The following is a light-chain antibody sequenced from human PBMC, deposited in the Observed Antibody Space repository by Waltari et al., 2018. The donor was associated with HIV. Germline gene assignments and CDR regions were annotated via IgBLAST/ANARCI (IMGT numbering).Light chain of an antibody. Sequence: QSALTQPRSVSGSPGQSVTISCTGTSSDVGDYNYVSWYQQHPAKAPKLMIFDVNKRPSGAPGRFSGAKSGNTASLTISGLQAEDEADYYCCSYADDYTWVFGGGTKLTVL. J-gene: IGLJ3*02. CDR1: SSDVGDYNY. CDR2: DVN. V-gene: IGLV2-11*01. CDR3: CSYADDYTWV.